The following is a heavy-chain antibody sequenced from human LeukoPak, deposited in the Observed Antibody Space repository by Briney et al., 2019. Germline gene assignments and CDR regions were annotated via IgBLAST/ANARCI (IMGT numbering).Heavy chain of an antibody. CDR1: GFTFSSYG. Sequence: GGSLRPSCAASGFTFSSYGMHWVRQAPGKGLEWVAFIRYDGSDKYYADSVNGRFTISRDNSKNTMYLEMNSLRAEDTAVYYCAKDDLVAAFYFDHWGQGTLVTVSS. J-gene: IGHJ4*02. D-gene: IGHD6-13*01. CDR3: AKDDLVAAFYFDH. V-gene: IGHV3-30*02. CDR2: IRYDGSDK.